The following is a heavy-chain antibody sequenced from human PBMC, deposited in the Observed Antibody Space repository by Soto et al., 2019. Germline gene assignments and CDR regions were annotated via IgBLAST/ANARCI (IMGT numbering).Heavy chain of an antibody. Sequence: SETLSLTSAVYGGSFSGYYWSWIRQPPGKGLEWIGEINHSGSTNYNPSLKSRVTISVDTSKNQFSLKLSSVTAADTAVYYCARGGPAVLRYFDWLSHNWSDPWGQGTLVTVPS. D-gene: IGHD3-9*01. CDR3: ARGGPAVLRYFDWLSHNWSDP. J-gene: IGHJ5*02. V-gene: IGHV4-34*01. CDR2: INHSGST. CDR1: GGSFSGYY.